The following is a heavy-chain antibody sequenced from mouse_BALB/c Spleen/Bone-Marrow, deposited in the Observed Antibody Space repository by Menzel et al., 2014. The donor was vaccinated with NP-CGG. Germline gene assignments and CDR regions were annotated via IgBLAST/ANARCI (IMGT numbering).Heavy chain of an antibody. CDR2: INPSSAYT. J-gene: IGHJ4*01. Sequence: QVQLQQSGAELARPGASVKMSCQASGYTFTRYTMHWEKQRPGQGLEWIGYINPSSAYTNYNQKFKDKATLTADKSSSTAYMQLSSLTAEDSAVYYCTIRYYAMDYWGQGTSFTDPS. V-gene: IGHV1-4*01. CDR1: GYTFTRYT. CDR3: TIRYYAMDY. D-gene: IGHD1-1*01.